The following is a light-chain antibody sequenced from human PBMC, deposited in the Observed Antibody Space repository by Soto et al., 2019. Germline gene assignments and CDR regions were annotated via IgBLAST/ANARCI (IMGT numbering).Light chain of an antibody. CDR3: AAWDDGLSVWV. J-gene: IGLJ3*02. CDR2: RND. Sequence: SVLTQLPSTSGPPGLGVTISCYGSSSNIGSNYVDWYQQVPGTAPPRLIYRNDQRPSGVPDRFSGSKSGTSASLAISGLRSEDEADYYCAAWDDGLSVWVFGGGTKVTVL. V-gene: IGLV1-47*01. CDR1: SSNIGSNY.